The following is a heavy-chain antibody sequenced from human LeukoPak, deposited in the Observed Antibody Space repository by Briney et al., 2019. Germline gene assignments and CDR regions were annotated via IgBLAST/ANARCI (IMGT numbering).Heavy chain of an antibody. CDR2: IIPISGTA. V-gene: IGHV1-69*06. D-gene: IGHD5-18*01. CDR3: ARVRYSYGLSGGEYYYYMDV. J-gene: IGHJ6*03. Sequence: SVKVSCKASGGTFSSYAISWVRQAPGQGLEWMGGIIPISGTANYAQKFQGRVTITADKSTSTAYMELSSLRSEDTAVYYCARVRYSYGLSGGEYYYYMDVWGKGTTVTVSS. CDR1: GGTFSSYA.